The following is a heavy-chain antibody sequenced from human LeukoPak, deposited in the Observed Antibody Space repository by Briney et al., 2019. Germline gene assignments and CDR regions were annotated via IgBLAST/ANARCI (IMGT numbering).Heavy chain of an antibody. CDR2: ISGSGGST. D-gene: IGHD6-19*01. CDR1: GFTFSRFW. Sequence: GGSLRLSCAASGFTFSRFWMSWVRQAPGKGLEWVSAISGSGGSTYYADSVKGRFTISRDNSKNTLYLQMNSLRAEDTAVYYREKDGNLIAVAGTFDYFDYWGQGTLVTVSS. J-gene: IGHJ4*02. CDR3: EKDGNLIAVAGTFDYFDY. V-gene: IGHV3-23*01.